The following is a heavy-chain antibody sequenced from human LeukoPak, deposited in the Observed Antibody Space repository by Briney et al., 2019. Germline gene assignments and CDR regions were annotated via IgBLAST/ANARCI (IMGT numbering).Heavy chain of an antibody. CDR2: IRYDGSNK. CDR3: AKGQLPRWYFDY. D-gene: IGHD2-2*01. Sequence: PGGSLRLSCAASGFTFSSYGMHWVRQAPGKGLEWVAFIRYDGSNKYYADSVKGRFTISRDNSKNTLYLQMNSLRAEDTAVCYCAKGQLPRWYFDYWGQGTLVTVSS. CDR1: GFTFSSYG. V-gene: IGHV3-30*02. J-gene: IGHJ4*02.